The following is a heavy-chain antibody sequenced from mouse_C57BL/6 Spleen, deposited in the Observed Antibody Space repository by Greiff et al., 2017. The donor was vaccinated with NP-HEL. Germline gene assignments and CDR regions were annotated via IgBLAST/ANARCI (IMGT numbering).Heavy chain of an antibody. V-gene: IGHV3-6*01. CDR3: ARTGGIYYGYDEAY. J-gene: IGHJ3*01. Sequence: EVQVVESGPGLVKPSQSLSLTCSVTGYSITSGYYWNWIRQFPGNKLEWMGYISYDGSNNYNPSLKNRISITRDTSKNQFFLKLNSVTTEDTATYYCARTGGIYYGYDEAYWGQGTLVTVSA. CDR1: GYSITSGYY. CDR2: ISYDGSN. D-gene: IGHD2-2*01.